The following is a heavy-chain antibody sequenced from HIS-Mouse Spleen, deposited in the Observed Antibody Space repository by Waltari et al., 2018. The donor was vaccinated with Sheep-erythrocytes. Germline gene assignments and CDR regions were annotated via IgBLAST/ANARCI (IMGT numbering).Heavy chain of an antibody. CDR1: GGTFSSYA. D-gene: IGHD1-26*01. J-gene: IGHJ4*02. CDR3: AQTGATTPHFDY. Sequence: QVQLVQSGAEVKKPGSSVKVSCKASGGTFSSYAISWVRQAPGQGLEWMGRVIPILGLATYAQSFQGRVTITADKSTSTAYMELSSLSSEDTAVYYCAQTGATTPHFDYWGQGTLVTVSS. CDR2: VIPILGLA. V-gene: IGHV1-69*04.